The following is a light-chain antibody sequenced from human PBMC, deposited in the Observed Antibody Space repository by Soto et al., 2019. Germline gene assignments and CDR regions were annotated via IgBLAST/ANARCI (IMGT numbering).Light chain of an antibody. V-gene: IGLV2-23*02. J-gene: IGLJ1*01. Sequence: QSALTQPASVSGSPGQSITISCTGTSSDVGSYNLVSWYQQHPGKAPKVMMFEVSERPSGVSNRFSGSKSGNTASLTISGLQAEDEADYYCCSYAGSSTFVFGTGTKLTVL. CDR3: CSYAGSSTFV. CDR1: SSDVGSYNL. CDR2: EVS.